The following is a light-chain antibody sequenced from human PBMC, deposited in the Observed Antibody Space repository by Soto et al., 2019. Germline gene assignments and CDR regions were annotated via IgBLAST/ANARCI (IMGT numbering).Light chain of an antibody. CDR1: QGILDY. CDR3: QKYDTAPQT. CDR2: AAS. J-gene: IGKJ1*01. Sequence: DIQMTQSPSSLSASVGDRVTITCRASQGILDYVAWFQQRPGEAPKLLVYAASTLHSGVPSRFSGRGSGIDFTRTISSLEPEDGATYYSQKYDTAPQTCGPGTKVEIK. V-gene: IGKV1-27*01.